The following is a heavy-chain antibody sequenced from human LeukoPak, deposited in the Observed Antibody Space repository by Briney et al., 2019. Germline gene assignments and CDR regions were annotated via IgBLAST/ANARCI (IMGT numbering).Heavy chain of an antibody. CDR2: IIPIFGTA. V-gene: IGHV1-69*13. D-gene: IGHD3-10*01. Sequence: SVKVSCKASGYTFTSYGISWVRQAPGQGLEWMGGIIPIFGTANYAQKFQGRVTITADESTSTAYMELSSLRSEDTAVYYCARGKRFGELLYGWGQGTLVTVSS. CDR3: ARGKRFGELLYG. J-gene: IGHJ4*02. CDR1: GYTFTSYG.